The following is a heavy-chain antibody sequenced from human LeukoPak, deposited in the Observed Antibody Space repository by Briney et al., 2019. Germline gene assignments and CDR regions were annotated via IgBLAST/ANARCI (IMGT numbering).Heavy chain of an antibody. CDR1: GFTFSNYA. D-gene: IGHD6-25*01. Sequence: PGGSLRLSCAASGFTFSNYAMRWVRQAPGKGLEWVSAISGSGGSTYYADSVKGRFTISRDNSKNTLYLQMNSLRAEDTAVYYCAKAQRLSYYMDVWGKGTTVTISS. CDR2: ISGSGGST. V-gene: IGHV3-23*01. CDR3: AKAQRLSYYMDV. J-gene: IGHJ6*03.